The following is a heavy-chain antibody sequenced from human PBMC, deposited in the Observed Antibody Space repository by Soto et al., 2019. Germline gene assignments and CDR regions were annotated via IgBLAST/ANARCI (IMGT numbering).Heavy chain of an antibody. CDR3: AKDLSWGQCDY. CDR1: GFTFSNYW. V-gene: IGHV3-74*01. CDR2: INTDGTTT. J-gene: IGHJ4*02. D-gene: IGHD3-16*01. Sequence: EVQLVESGGGLVQPGGSLRLSCAGSGFTFSNYWMHWVRQDPEKGLVWVPTINTDGTTTHYADSVKGRFTVTRDNAKNTLYLQMNSLRVEDTAVYFCAKDLSWGQCDYWGQGTLVTVSS.